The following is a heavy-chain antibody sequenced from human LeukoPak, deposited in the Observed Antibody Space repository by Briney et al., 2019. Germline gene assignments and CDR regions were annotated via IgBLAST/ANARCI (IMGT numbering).Heavy chain of an antibody. CDR1: GFTFSSYA. V-gene: IGHV3-23*01. D-gene: IGHD3-22*01. CDR2: ISGSGGST. CDR3: AKDTYYYDSSGYRHFDY. J-gene: IGHJ4*02. Sequence: PGGSLRLSCAASGFTFSSYAISWVRQAPGKGLEWVSAISGSGGSTYYADSVKGRFTISRDNSKNTLYLQMNSLRAEDTAVYYCAKDTYYYDSSGYRHFDYWGQGTLVTVSS.